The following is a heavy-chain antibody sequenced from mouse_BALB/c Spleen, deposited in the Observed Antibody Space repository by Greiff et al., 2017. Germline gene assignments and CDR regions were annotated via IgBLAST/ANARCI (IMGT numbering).Heavy chain of an antibody. V-gene: IGHV1S81*02. J-gene: IGHJ2*01. CDR3: TVYGYLDY. CDR2: INPSNGGT. Sequence: QVQLQQSGAELVKPGASVKLSCKASGYTFTSYYMYWVKQRPGQGLEWIGEINPSNGGTNFNEKFKSMSTLTVDKSSSTTYMQLSSLTSEDYAVYYCTVYGYLDYWGQGTTRTGSS. CDR1: GYTFTSYY. D-gene: IGHD1-1*01.